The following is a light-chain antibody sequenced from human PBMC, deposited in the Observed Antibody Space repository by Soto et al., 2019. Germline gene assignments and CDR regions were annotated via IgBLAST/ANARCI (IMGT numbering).Light chain of an antibody. J-gene: IGKJ1*01. V-gene: IGKV3-11*01. Sequence: EIVLIQSPATLSLSPGERATLSCRASQSVGSYLAWYQHKPGQAPSLLISDASNRATGIPDRFSGSGSGTDSTLTISSLQSEDFAVYYCQQYNNWAKTFGQGTKVDI. CDR2: DAS. CDR1: QSVGSY. CDR3: QQYNNWAKT.